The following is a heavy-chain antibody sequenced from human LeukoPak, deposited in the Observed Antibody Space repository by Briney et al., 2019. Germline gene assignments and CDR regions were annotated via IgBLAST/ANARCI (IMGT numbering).Heavy chain of an antibody. CDR3: AKDLGSVVTPPFLDF. Sequence: PGGSLRLSCAASGFTVSSNYMSWVRQAPGKGLEWVSVIYSDGSTYYADSVKGRFTISRDNSKNTLYLQMSSLRAEDTAVYYCAKDLGSVVTPPFLDFWGQGTLVTVSS. CDR1: GFTVSSNY. CDR2: IYSDGST. D-gene: IGHD4-23*01. V-gene: IGHV3-53*01. J-gene: IGHJ4*02.